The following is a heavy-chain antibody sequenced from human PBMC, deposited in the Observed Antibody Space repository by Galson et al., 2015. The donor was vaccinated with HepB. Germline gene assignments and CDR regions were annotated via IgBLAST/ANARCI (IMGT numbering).Heavy chain of an antibody. Sequence: SLRLSCAASGFTFGGYGMHWVRQAPGKGLEWVGVIWYDGSNQHYADSVKGRFTISRDNSKNVLYLQTNSLRAEETAVYYCAREGRITVTIFDYWGQGSLVTVSS. J-gene: IGHJ4*02. CDR1: GFTFGGYG. V-gene: IGHV3-33*01. CDR2: IWYDGSNQ. CDR3: AREGRITVTIFDY. D-gene: IGHD4-17*01.